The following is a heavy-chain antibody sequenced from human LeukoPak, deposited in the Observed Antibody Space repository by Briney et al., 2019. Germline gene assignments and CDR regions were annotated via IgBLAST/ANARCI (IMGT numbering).Heavy chain of an antibody. CDR3: VWNYGSGVY. D-gene: IGHD1-7*01. CDR1: GYTFTGYY. J-gene: IGHJ4*02. CDR2: INPSGGST. Sequence: ASVKVSCKASGYTFTGYYMHWVRQAPGQGLEWMGIINPSGGSTSYAQKFQGRVTMTRDMSTSTVYMELSSLRSEDTAVYYCVWNYGSGVYWGQGTLVTVSS. V-gene: IGHV1-46*01.